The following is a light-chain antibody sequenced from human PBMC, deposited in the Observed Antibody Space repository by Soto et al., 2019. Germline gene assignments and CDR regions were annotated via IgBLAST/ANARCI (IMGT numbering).Light chain of an antibody. V-gene: IGLV7-43*01. CDR3: LLYYSAAVV. CDR2: STT. CDR1: TGPVTSDYY. J-gene: IGLJ2*01. Sequence: QAVVTQEPPLTVSPGGTVSLTCASSTGPVTSDYYPNWFQQKPGQAPRALIYSTTKKHSWTPARFSDSLLGGKAALTLSGVQPDDEADYYCLLYYSAAVVVGGAPSLTVL.